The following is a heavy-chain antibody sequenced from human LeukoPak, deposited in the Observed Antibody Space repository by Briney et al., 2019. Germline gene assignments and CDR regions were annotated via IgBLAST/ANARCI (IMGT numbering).Heavy chain of an antibody. CDR3: ARGAFYDSSGYGHY. Sequence: GGSLRLSCAASGFTFSSYAMSWVRQAPGKVLVWVSRINSDGTSTNYADSVKGRFTISRDNAKNTLYLQMNSLRAEDTALYYCARGAFYDSSGYGHYWGQGTLVTVSS. CDR1: GFTFSSYA. D-gene: IGHD3-22*01. V-gene: IGHV3-74*01. CDR2: INSDGTST. J-gene: IGHJ4*02.